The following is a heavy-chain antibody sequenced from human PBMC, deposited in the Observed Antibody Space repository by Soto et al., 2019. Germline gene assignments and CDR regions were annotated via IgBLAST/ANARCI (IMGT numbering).Heavy chain of an antibody. Sequence: SDTLSLTCPVSGGSISSYYWIWLRQTPGKGLEWIGYSYYSGSTNYNPSLKSRVTISVDTSKNQFSLKLSSVTAADTAVYYCARLSYSSGWYPGYWGQGTLVTVS. V-gene: IGHV4-59*01. J-gene: IGHJ4*02. CDR2: SYYSGST. CDR3: ARLSYSSGWYPGY. CDR1: GGSISSYY. D-gene: IGHD6-19*01.